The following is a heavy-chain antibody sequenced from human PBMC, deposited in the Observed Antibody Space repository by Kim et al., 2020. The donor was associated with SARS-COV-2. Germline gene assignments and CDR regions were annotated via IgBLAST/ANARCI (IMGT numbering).Heavy chain of an antibody. CDR2: TA. V-gene: IGHV1-69*06. J-gene: IGHJ3*02. CDR3: ARGDDAVDI. Sequence: TAHQGQQFQGRVTINADKSTSTAYIQLSSLRSEDTAIYYCARGDDAVDIWGQGTMVTVSS.